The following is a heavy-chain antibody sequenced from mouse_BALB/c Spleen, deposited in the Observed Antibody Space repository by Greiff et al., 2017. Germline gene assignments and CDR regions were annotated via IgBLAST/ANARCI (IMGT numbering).Heavy chain of an antibody. CDR3: ASIYYGYYNCCDY. V-gene: IGHV14-3*02. CDR2: IDPANGNT. D-gene: IGHD2-3*01. Sequence: EVQLQQSGAELVKPGASVKLSCTASGFNIKDTSMHWVKQRPEQGLKWIGRIDPANGNTKYDPKFQGKATITADTSSNTAYLQLSSLTSEDTAVYNCASIYYGYYNCCDYWGQGTTLTVSS. J-gene: IGHJ2*01. CDR1: GFNIKDTS.